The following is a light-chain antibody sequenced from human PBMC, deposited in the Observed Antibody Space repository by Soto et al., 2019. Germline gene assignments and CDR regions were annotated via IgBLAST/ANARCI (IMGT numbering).Light chain of an antibody. CDR3: QQYNERPPWT. J-gene: IGKJ1*01. Sequence: EIVMTQSPATLSVSPGESVTLSCRASLTMNNNIAWYQHKPGQAPRLLIFGASSRATGVPGRFSGSGCGTEFNISISSLQSEDFAVYYCQQYNERPPWTFGQGTTVEMK. V-gene: IGKV3-15*01. CDR2: GAS. CDR1: LTMNNN.